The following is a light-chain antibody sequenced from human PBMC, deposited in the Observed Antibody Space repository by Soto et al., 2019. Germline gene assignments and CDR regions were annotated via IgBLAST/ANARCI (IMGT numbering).Light chain of an antibody. V-gene: IGKV3-15*01. CDR1: QTVSSN. J-gene: IGKJ1*01. CDR2: ATS. Sequence: VVITQSPATLSASPREKIVLSCSASQTVSSNLAWYQHKPGRAPRLLIYATSTRATDVSARFSGSGDGTEFPLTISSLQPEDFAVYYCQQYNNWPQVSFGPGTKVDIK. CDR3: QQYNNWPQVS.